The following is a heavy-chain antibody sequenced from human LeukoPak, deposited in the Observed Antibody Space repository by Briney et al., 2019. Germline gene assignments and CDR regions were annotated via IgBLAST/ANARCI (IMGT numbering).Heavy chain of an antibody. Sequence: GGSLRLSCAASGFTSRSYTMSWVRQAPGKGLEWVSSITFSSTYIYYADSVNGRITISRDNAKNSLYLRMNSLRAEDMAVYYCAKDLTELTLALNCWGQGTLVTVSS. CDR2: ITFSSTYI. J-gene: IGHJ4*02. CDR1: GFTSRSYT. D-gene: IGHD3-9*01. CDR3: AKDLTELTLALNC. V-gene: IGHV3-21*01.